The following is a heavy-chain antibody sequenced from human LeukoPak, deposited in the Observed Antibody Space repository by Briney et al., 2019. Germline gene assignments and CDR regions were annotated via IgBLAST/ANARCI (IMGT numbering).Heavy chain of an antibody. CDR1: GFTFSSYE. CDR3: ATGIVIDH. J-gene: IGHJ4*02. Sequence: RGGSLRLSCAASGFTFSSYEMNWVRQAPEKGLEWVSYIGTSGSPIYYADSVKGRFTISRDNAKNSVYLQMDSLRAEDTAVYYCATGIVIDHWGQGTLVTVSS. CDR2: IGTSGSPI. V-gene: IGHV3-48*03. D-gene: IGHD2/OR15-2a*01.